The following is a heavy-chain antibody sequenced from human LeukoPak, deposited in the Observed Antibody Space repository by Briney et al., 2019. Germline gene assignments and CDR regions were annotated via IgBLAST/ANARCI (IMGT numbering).Heavy chain of an antibody. D-gene: IGHD3-3*01. Sequence: GGSLRLSCAASGFTFSSYGMHWVRQAPGKGLEWVAVIWYDGSNKYYADSVKGRFTISRDNSKNTLYLQMNSLRAEDTAVYYCAKVGFSEMEWLLYSDHWGQGTLVTVSS. J-gene: IGHJ4*02. V-gene: IGHV3-33*06. CDR2: IWYDGSNK. CDR3: AKVGFSEMEWLLYSDH. CDR1: GFTFSSYG.